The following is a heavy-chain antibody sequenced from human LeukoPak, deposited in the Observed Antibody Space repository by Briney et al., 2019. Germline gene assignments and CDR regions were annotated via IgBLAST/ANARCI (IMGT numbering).Heavy chain of an antibody. CDR1: GYTFNTYW. J-gene: IGHJ4*02. Sequence: GESLKISCRGSGYTFNTYWIGWVRQMPGKGLEWMGIIYPGDSDTRYSPSFQGQVTISADKSISTAYLQWSSLKASDTAMYYCAGAFMTGYRYYFDYWGQGTLVTVSS. CDR3: AGAFMTGYRYYFDY. V-gene: IGHV5-51*01. CDR2: IYPGDSDT. D-gene: IGHD3-9*01.